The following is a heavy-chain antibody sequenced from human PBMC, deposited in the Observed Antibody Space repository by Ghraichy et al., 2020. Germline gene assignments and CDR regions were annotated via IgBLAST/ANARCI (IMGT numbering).Heavy chain of an antibody. CDR3: AREISGRKRSNWFDP. CDR2: IYHSGST. Sequence: SETLSLTCAVSGGSISSSNWWSWVRQPPGKGLEWIGEIYHSGSTNYNPSLKSRVTISVDKSKNQFSLKLSSVTAADTAVYYCAREISGRKRSNWFDPWGQGTLVTVSS. J-gene: IGHJ5*02. D-gene: IGHD6-19*01. V-gene: IGHV4-4*02. CDR1: GGSISSSNW.